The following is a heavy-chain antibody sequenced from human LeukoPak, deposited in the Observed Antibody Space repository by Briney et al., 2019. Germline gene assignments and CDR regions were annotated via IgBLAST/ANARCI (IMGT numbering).Heavy chain of an antibody. CDR2: INSSGDP. CDR3: ARANYDFWSGYSD. V-gene: IGHV4-34*01. Sequence: SETLSLTCAVYGGSFSGYYWSWIRQPPGKGLEWIGEINSSGDPNYNPSLKSRVTISVDTSKNQFSLKLSSVTAADTAVYYCARANYDFWSGYSDWGQGTPVTVSS. D-gene: IGHD3-3*01. J-gene: IGHJ4*02. CDR1: GGSFSGYY.